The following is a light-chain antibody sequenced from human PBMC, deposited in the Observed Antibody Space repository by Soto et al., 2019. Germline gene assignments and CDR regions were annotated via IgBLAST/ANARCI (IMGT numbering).Light chain of an antibody. Sequence: ENVLTQSPGTLSLSPGERATLSCRARQAVNSDYLAWYQQKLGQAPRLLVYDASNRATGISDRFSGSGSGTDFTLTISRLEPEDSAMYFCLQYSSSPGTFGQGTRVEI. J-gene: IGKJ1*01. CDR3: LQYSSSPGT. CDR2: DAS. V-gene: IGKV3-20*01. CDR1: QAVNSDY.